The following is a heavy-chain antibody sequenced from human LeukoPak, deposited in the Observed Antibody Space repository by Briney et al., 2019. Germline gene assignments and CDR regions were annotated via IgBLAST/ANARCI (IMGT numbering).Heavy chain of an antibody. J-gene: IGHJ4*02. Sequence: PGGSLRLSCAASGFTFSSYGMHWVRQAPGKGLEWVAVISYDGSNKYYADSVKGRFTISRDNSKNTLYLQMNSLRAEDTAVYYCAKDLNYGFDSWGQGTLVTV. D-gene: IGHD3-10*01. CDR1: GFTFSSYG. CDR2: ISYDGSNK. V-gene: IGHV3-30*18. CDR3: AKDLNYGFDS.